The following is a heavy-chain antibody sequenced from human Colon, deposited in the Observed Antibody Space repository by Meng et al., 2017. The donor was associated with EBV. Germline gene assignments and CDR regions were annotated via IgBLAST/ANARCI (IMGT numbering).Heavy chain of an antibody. Sequence: QGQRQQSGPGLVKPSQTLSLTCAISGDSVSSNSAAWNWIRQSPSGGLEWLGRTYCRSKWSNDYAVSVKSRLTISPDTSKNQFSLHLASVNPEDTGVYYCAREVDYGGNSVSFDFWGQGTLVTVSS. CDR2: TYCRSKWSN. CDR1: GDSVSSNSAA. V-gene: IGHV6-1*01. J-gene: IGHJ4*02. D-gene: IGHD4-23*01. CDR3: AREVDYGGNSVSFDF.